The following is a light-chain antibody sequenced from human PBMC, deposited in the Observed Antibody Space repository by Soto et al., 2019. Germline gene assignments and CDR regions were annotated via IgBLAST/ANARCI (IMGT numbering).Light chain of an antibody. J-gene: IGLJ1*01. CDR2: DVT. CDR1: GSDVGNNNY. Sequence: QSALTQPASVSGSPGQSITISCTGTGSDVGNNNYVSWYQHNPGRAPKVMICDVTNRPSGVSNRFSGSKSGNTASLTISGLQAEDEADYYCSSFTGSSYVFGTGTKLTVL. V-gene: IGLV2-14*03. CDR3: SSFTGSSYV.